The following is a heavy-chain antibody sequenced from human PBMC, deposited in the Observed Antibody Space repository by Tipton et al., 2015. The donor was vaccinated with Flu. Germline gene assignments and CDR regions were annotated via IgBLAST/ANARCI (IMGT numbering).Heavy chain of an antibody. D-gene: IGHD4-23*01. J-gene: IGHJ4*02. Sequence: VQLVQFGGGLIQPGGSLRLSCAASGFTVSSNYMFWVRQAPGKGLEWVSIIYSGGSTYYADAVKGRFTISRDNSKNTVFLQLNSLRAEDTAVYYCARGPLSGGNYYFDYWGQGTLVTVSS. CDR3: ARGPLSGGNYYFDY. CDR2: IYSGGST. CDR1: GFTVSSNY. V-gene: IGHV3-53*01.